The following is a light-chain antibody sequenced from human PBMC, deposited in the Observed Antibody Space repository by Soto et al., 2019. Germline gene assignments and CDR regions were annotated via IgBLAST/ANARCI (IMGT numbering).Light chain of an antibody. J-gene: IGKJ1*01. V-gene: IGKV1-27*01. CDR2: AAS. CDR1: QGISNY. CDR3: QKYNSAPRT. Sequence: DIQITQSPSSLSASVGDRVTITCRASQGISNYLAWYQQKPGKVPKLLIYAASTLQSGVPSRFSGSGSGTDFTLTISSLQTEEVATYYCQKYNSAPRTFGQGTKVEIK.